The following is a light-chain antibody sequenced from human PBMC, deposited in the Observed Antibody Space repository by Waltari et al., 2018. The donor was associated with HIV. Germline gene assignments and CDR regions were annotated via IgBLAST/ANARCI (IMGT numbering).Light chain of an antibody. CDR2: GAS. J-gene: IGKJ1*01. Sequence: EIVMTQYPATLSVSPGERATLTCRASQGFSSYLAWYPQRPAQAPRLLIYGASSRATGIPARFGGSGSGTEFTLTISSLQSEDFAVYYCQQYNNWPRTFGQGTKVEIK. V-gene: IGKV3-15*01. CDR3: QQYNNWPRT. CDR1: QGFSSY.